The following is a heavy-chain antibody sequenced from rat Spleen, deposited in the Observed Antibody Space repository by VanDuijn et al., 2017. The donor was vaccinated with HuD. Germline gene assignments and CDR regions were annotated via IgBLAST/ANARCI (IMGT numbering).Heavy chain of an antibody. V-gene: IGHV5-29*01. D-gene: IGHD1-11*01. CDR1: GFTFNDCY. CDR2: ISYDGSST. J-gene: IGHJ2*01. Sequence: EVQLVESDGGLVQPGRSLKLSCVASGFTFNDCYMAWVRQAPTKGLEWVATISYDGSSTYYRDSVKGRFTISRDNAKSTLYLQMDSLRSEDTATYYCARMAYGDYWGQGVMVTVSS. CDR3: ARMAYGDY.